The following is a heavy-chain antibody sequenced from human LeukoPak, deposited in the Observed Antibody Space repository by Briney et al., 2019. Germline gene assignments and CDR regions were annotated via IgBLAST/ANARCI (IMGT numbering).Heavy chain of an antibody. CDR2: INHSGST. Sequence: GSLRLSCSASGFIFSPYAMHWVRQAPGKGLEWIGEINHSGSTNYNPSLKSRVTISVDTSKNQFSLKLSSVTAADTAVYYCARASIAARRRSSFDYWGQGTLVTVSS. D-gene: IGHD6-6*01. V-gene: IGHV4-34*01. CDR3: ARASIAARRRSSFDY. J-gene: IGHJ4*02. CDR1: GFIFSPYA.